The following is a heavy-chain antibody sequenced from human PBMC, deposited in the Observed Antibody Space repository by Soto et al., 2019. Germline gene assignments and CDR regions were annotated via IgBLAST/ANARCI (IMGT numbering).Heavy chain of an antibody. CDR2: ISSTTNYI. V-gene: IGHV3-21*06. J-gene: IGHJ4*02. CDR3: ARESEDLTSNFDY. CDR1: GFTFTRYS. Sequence: LRLSCAASGFTFTRYSMNWVRQAPGKGLEWVSSISSTTNYIYYGDSMKGRFTISRDNAKNSLYLEMNSLSAEDTAVYYCARESEDLTSNFDYWGQGTLVTVSS.